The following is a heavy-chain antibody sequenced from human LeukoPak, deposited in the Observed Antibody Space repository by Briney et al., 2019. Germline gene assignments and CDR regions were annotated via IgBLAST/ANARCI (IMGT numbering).Heavy chain of an antibody. CDR2: ISSSSSTI. J-gene: IGHJ6*02. CDR3: AGGPGVYCGGDCRGYYYYYYGMDV. D-gene: IGHD2-21*02. Sequence: GRSLRLSCAASGFTFSSYSMNWVRQAPGKGLEWVSYISSSSSTIYYADSVKGRFTISRDNAKNSLYLQMNSLRAEDTAVYYCAGGPGVYCGGDCRGYYYYYYGMDVWGQGTTVTVSS. CDR1: GFTFSSYS. V-gene: IGHV3-48*04.